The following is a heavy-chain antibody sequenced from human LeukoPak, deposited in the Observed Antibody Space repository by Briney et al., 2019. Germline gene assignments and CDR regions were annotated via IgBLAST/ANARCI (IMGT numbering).Heavy chain of an antibody. CDR3: ARENAGTSAEYYYGMDV. V-gene: IGHV3-30*03. CDR2: ISYDGSNK. D-gene: IGHD1-1*01. Sequence: GRSLRLSCAASGFTFSSYGMHWVRQAPGKGLEWVAVISYDGSNKYYADSVKGRFTISRDNSKDTLYLQMNSLRAEDTAVYYCARENAGTSAEYYYGMDVWGQGTTVTVSS. CDR1: GFTFSSYG. J-gene: IGHJ6*02.